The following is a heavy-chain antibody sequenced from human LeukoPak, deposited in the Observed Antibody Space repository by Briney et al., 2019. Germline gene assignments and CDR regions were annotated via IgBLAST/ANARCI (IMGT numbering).Heavy chain of an antibody. CDR3: ARHRGTTVVTLFDY. Sequence: SETLSLTCTVSGGFISSSSYYWGWIRQPPGKGLEWIGSIYYSGSTYYNPSLKSRVTISVDTSKNQFSLKLSSVTAADTAVYYCARHRGTTVVTLFDYWGQGTLVTVSS. CDR1: GGFISSSSYY. D-gene: IGHD4-23*01. CDR2: IYYSGST. V-gene: IGHV4-39*01. J-gene: IGHJ4*02.